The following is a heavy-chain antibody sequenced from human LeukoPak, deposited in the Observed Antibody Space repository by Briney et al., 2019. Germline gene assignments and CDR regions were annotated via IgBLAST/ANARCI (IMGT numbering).Heavy chain of an antibody. CDR1: GYTFTSYY. CDR2: INPSGGST. CDR3: ARTGIPGYYDSSGYKY. V-gene: IGHV1-46*01. J-gene: IGHJ4*02. Sequence: GASVKVSCKASGYTFTSYYMHWVRQAPGQGLEWMRIINPSGGSTSYAQKFQGRVTMTRNTSISTAYMELSSLRSEDTAVYYCARTGIPGYYDSSGYKYWGQGTLVTVSS. D-gene: IGHD3-22*01.